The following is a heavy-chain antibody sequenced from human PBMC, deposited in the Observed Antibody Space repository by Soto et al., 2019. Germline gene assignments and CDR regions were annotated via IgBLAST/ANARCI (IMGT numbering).Heavy chain of an antibody. CDR1: GFSFSSYA. J-gene: IGHJ4*02. Sequence: EVQLLESGGGLVQPGGSLRLSCAASGFSFSSYAMNWVRQAPGKGLEWVSVISGSGDSTYYADSVKGRFTISRDNSKNTLYLQMISRRAEDTAVYYGARRSSGWYFDYWGQGTLVIVSS. CDR3: ARRSSGWYFDY. D-gene: IGHD6-19*01. V-gene: IGHV3-23*01. CDR2: ISGSGDST.